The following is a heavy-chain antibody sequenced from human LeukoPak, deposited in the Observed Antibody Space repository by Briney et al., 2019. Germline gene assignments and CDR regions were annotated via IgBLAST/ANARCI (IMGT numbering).Heavy chain of an antibody. V-gene: IGHV3-30*18. CDR3: AKDPTDIVVVPGYFDY. J-gene: IGHJ4*02. Sequence: GRSLRLSCAASGFTFSSYGMHWVRQAPGKGLEWVAVISYDGSNKYYADSVKGRFTISRDNSKNTLYLQMNSLRAEDTAVYYCAKDPTDIVVVPGYFDYWGQGTLVTVSS. D-gene: IGHD2-2*01. CDR2: ISYDGSNK. CDR1: GFTFSSYG.